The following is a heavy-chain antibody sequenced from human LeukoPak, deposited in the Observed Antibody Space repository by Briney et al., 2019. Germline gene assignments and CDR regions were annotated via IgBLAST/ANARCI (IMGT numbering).Heavy chain of an antibody. CDR2: IIPILGIA. J-gene: IGHJ4*02. CDR3: ARDREWEQLVPDY. Sequence: RASVKVSCKASGGTFSSYAISWVRQAPGQGLEWMGRIIPILGIANYAQKFQGRVTITADKSTSTAYMELSSLRSEDTAVYYCARDREWEQLVPDYWGQGTLVTVSS. D-gene: IGHD6-6*01. V-gene: IGHV1-69*04. CDR1: GGTFSSYA.